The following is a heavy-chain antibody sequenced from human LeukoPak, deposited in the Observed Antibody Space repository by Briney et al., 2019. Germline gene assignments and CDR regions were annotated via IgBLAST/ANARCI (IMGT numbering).Heavy chain of an antibody. D-gene: IGHD3-22*01. CDR1: GFSFSGYA. CDR2: ITSSGAGGVT. CDR3: AKDHERYDSSAHYRIMILGN. Sequence: GGSLRLSCVASGFSFSGYAMAWVRQAPGKGPEWVSAITSSGAGGVTYYADSVKGRFTISRDNSKNTLYLQVNSLRAEDTAVYYCAKDHERYDSSAHYRIMILGNWGQGTLVTVSS. J-gene: IGHJ4*02. V-gene: IGHV3-23*01.